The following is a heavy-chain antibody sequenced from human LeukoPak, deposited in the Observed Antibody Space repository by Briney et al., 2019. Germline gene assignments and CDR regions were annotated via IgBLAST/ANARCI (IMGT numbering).Heavy chain of an antibody. Sequence: ASVKVSCKASGYTFTSYVISWVRQAPGQGLEWMGWISAYNGNTNYAQKLQGRVTMTTDTSTSTAYMELRSLRSDDTAVYYCARDYRDGYKFAHPSGVYWGQGTLVTVSS. CDR2: ISAYNGNT. V-gene: IGHV1-18*01. D-gene: IGHD5-24*01. J-gene: IGHJ4*02. CDR1: GYTFTSYV. CDR3: ARDYRDGYKFAHPSGVY.